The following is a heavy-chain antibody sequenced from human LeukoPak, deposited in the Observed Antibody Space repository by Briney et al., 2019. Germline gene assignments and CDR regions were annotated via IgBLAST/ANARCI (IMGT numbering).Heavy chain of an antibody. CDR1: GYSFTSYW. V-gene: IGHV5-10-1*01. Sequence: GESLKISCKGSGYSFTSYWISLVRQMPGKGLEWVGRIDPSDSYTNYSPSFQGHVTISADKSISTAYLQWSSLKASDTAMYYCARHARLRSCDYWGQGTLVTVSS. CDR2: IDPSDSYT. D-gene: IGHD5-12*01. J-gene: IGHJ4*02. CDR3: ARHARLRSCDY.